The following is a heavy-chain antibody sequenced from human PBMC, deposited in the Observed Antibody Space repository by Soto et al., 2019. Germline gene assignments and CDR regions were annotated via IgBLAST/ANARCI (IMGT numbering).Heavy chain of an antibody. J-gene: IGHJ6*02. CDR3: ARVHYDILTGYFDYYYYGMEV. D-gene: IGHD3-9*01. CDR2: IYYSGST. V-gene: IGHV4-59*01. Sequence: SETLSLTCTVSGGSISSYYWSWIRQPPGKGLEWIGYIYYSGSTNYNPSLKSRVTISVDTSKNQFSLKLSSVTAADTAVYYCARVHYDILTGYFDYYYYGMEVWGQGTTVTVSS. CDR1: GGSISSYY.